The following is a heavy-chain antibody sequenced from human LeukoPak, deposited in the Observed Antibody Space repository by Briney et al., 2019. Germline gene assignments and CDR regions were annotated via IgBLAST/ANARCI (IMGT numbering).Heavy chain of an antibody. CDR2: IYTSGST. Sequence: SETLSLTCTVSGGSISSYYWSWIRQPARKGLEWIGRIYTSGSTNYNPSLKSRVTMSVDTSKNQFSLKLSSVTAADTAVYYCARDRVAHLYYYYYMDVWGKGTTVTVSS. D-gene: IGHD2-15*01. V-gene: IGHV4-4*07. J-gene: IGHJ6*03. CDR3: ARDRVAHLYYYYYMDV. CDR1: GGSISSYY.